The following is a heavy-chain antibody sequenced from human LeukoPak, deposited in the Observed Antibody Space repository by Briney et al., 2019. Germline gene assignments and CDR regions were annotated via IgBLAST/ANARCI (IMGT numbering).Heavy chain of an antibody. CDR2: IYYSGST. CDR1: GGSISSYY. D-gene: IGHD3-16*01. J-gene: IGHJ4*02. CDR3: GRQPRLYYFDY. Sequence: SETLSLTCTVSGGSISSYYWSWIRQPPGKGLEWIGYIYYSGSTNYNPSLKSRVTISVDTSKNQFSLKLSSVPAADTSVYYCGRQPRLYYFDYWGQGTLVTVSS. V-gene: IGHV4-59*08.